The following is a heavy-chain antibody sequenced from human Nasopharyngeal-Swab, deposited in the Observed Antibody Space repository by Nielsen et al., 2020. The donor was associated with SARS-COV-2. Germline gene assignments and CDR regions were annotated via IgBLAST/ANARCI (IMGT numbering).Heavy chain of an antibody. CDR3: ARDRGIFQYYYYGMDV. J-gene: IGHJ6*02. V-gene: IGHV4-59*01. CDR2: IYYSGST. Sequence: WIRQPPGKGLEWIGYIYYSGSTNYNPSLKSRVTISVDTSKNQFSLKLSSVTAADTAVYYCARDRGIFQYYYYGMDVWSQGTTVTVSS. D-gene: IGHD3-10*01.